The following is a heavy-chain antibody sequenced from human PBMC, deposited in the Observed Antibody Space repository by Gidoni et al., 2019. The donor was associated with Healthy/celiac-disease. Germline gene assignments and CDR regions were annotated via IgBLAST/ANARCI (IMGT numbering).Heavy chain of an antibody. J-gene: IGHJ4*02. Sequence: EVQLVQSGAEVKKPGESLKLSCKGSGYSFTSYWIGWVRQMPGKGLEWMGIIYPGDSDTRYSPSFQGQVTISADKSISTAYLQWSSLKASDTAMYYCARHLFGGYYYDSSGYADYWGQGTLVTVSS. CDR1: GYSFTSYW. CDR2: IYPGDSDT. V-gene: IGHV5-51*01. CDR3: ARHLFGGYYYDSSGYADY. D-gene: IGHD3-22*01.